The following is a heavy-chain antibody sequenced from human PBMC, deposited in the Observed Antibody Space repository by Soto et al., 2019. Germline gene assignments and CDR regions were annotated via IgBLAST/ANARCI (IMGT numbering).Heavy chain of an antibody. V-gene: IGHV3-11*01. CDR2: ISSSSSSI. CDR1: GFTFSDYY. CDR3: ATGRYLSLPSS. J-gene: IGHJ4*02. D-gene: IGHD1-20*01. Sequence: QVQLVESGGGLVKPGGSLRLSCAGSGFTFSDYYMSWIRQAPGKGLEWVSYISSSSSSIDYADSVKGRFTISRDNAKNSLYLQMNSLRAEDTAVYYCATGRYLSLPSSWGQGTLVTVSS.